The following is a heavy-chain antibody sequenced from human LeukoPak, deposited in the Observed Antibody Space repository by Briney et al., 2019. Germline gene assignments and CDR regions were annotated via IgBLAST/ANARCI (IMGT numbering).Heavy chain of an antibody. V-gene: IGHV4-39*01. Sequence: SETLSLTCTVSGGSIRSSSYYWGWIRQPPGKGLEWIGNIYYSGNTDYSPSLKSRVTISVDTSKNQFSLKLSSVTAAETAVYYCARLDDHYYDSSGRPYFDYWGQGTLVTVSS. CDR1: GGSIRSSSYY. D-gene: IGHD3-22*01. J-gene: IGHJ4*02. CDR3: ARLDDHYYDSSGRPYFDY. CDR2: IYYSGNT.